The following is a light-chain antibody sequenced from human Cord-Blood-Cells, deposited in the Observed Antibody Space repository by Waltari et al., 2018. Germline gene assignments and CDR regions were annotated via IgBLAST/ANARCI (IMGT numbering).Light chain of an antibody. V-gene: IGLV1-47*01. CDR1: SSNIGSNY. CDR2: RNN. CDR3: AAWDDSRSGVV. J-gene: IGLJ2*01. Sequence: QSVLTQPPSASGTPGQRVTISCSGSSSNIGSNYVYWYQQLPGTAPKLLIYRNNRRPSGFPDRFSGSKAGTSASLAISGLRSEDEADYYCAAWDDSRSGVVFGGGTKLTVL.